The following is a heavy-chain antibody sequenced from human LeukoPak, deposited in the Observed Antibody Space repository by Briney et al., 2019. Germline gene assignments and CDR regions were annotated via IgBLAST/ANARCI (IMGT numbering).Heavy chain of an antibody. CDR1: GYSFTTFW. V-gene: IGHV5-51*01. D-gene: IGHD5-24*01. J-gene: IGHJ6*02. CDR3: ARQGYNSMEV. Sequence: GESLKISCQGSGYSFTTFWIDWVRQMPGKGLEWMGIIYAGDSDTRYSPSFQGQVTISVDKSISTAFLQWDSLKASDTAMYYCARQGYNSMEVWGQGTAVTVSS. CDR2: IYAGDSDT.